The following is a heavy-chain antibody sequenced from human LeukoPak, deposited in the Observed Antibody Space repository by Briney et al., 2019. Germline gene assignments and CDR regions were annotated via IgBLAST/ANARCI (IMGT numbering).Heavy chain of an antibody. CDR3: ARESVGPSDWYYYMDV. J-gene: IGHJ6*03. Sequence: SETLSLTCTVSGGSISSYYWSWIRQPPGKGLEWNGYIYYSGSTNYNPSLKSRVTISVDTSKNQFSLKLSSVTAADTAVYYCARESVGPSDWYYYMDVWGKGTTVTVSS. D-gene: IGHD3-9*01. V-gene: IGHV4-59*01. CDR1: GGSISSYY. CDR2: IYYSGST.